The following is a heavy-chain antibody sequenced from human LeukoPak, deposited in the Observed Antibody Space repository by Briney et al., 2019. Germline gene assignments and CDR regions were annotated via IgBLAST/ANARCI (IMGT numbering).Heavy chain of an antibody. V-gene: IGHV6-1*01. CDR2: TYYRSKWFS. Sequence: SQTLSLTCAISGDSISSNSAAWNWIRQSPSRGLEWLGRTYYRSKWFSAYAVSVKSRIIINPDTSKNRFSLQLNSVTPEDTAVYYCARGPAVLDPWGQGTLVTVSS. CDR1: GDSISSNSAA. CDR3: ARGPAVLDP. D-gene: IGHD2-2*01. J-gene: IGHJ5*02.